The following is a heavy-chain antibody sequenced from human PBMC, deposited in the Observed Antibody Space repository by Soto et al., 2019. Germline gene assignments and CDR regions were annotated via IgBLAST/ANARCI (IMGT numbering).Heavy chain of an antibody. V-gene: IGHV4-31*02. D-gene: IGHD1-1*01. CDR2: IYYSGNT. CDR3: AQTLVFTGGDGFDI. CDR1: GGSITTGGRY. Sequence: QVRLQEWGPGLVKPSQTLSLKCSVSGGSITTGGRYWSWIRQLPGKGLEWIGDIYYSGNTYYNASLKIRVTISVEAAKNQFSLKLSSVTAADTAVYYWAQTLVFTGGDGFDIWGQGRLFTVSS. J-gene: IGHJ3*02.